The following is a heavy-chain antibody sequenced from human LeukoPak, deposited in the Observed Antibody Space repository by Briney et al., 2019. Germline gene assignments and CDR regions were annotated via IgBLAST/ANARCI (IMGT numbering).Heavy chain of an antibody. CDR3: ATTKQARRYFDY. CDR2: ISTSGGNT. Sequence: GGSLRLSCAASGFTFSSYAQSWVRQAPGKGLEWVSAISTSGGNTYYADSVRGRFTISRDNSKNTLYLQMNTLRAEDTAVYYCATTKQARRYFDYWGQGTLVTVSS. D-gene: IGHD1-1*01. J-gene: IGHJ4*02. CDR1: GFTFSSYA. V-gene: IGHV3-23*01.